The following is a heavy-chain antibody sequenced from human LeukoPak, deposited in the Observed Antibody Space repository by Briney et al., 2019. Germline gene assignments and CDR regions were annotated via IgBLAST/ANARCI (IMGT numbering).Heavy chain of an antibody. V-gene: IGHV1-2*06. CDR3: ARDLGILTGLTDY. CDR2: INPNSGGT. J-gene: IGHJ4*02. D-gene: IGHD3-9*01. CDR1: GYTFTDYY. Sequence: ASVKVSCKASGYTFTDYYMHWVRQAPGQGLEWMGRINPNSGGTNYAQKFQGRVTMTRDTSISTAYMELSRLRSDDTAVYYCARDLGILTGLTDYWGQGTLVTVSS.